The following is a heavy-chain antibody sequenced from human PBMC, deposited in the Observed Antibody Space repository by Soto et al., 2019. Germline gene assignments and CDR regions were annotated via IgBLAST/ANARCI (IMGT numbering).Heavy chain of an antibody. CDR1: GFTFSSYS. J-gene: IGHJ4*02. CDR3: ARDLPGPLMITFGGVIVSPPDY. CDR2: ISSSSSTI. V-gene: IGHV3-48*01. D-gene: IGHD3-16*02. Sequence: PGGSLSLSCAASGFTFSSYSMNWVRQAPGKGLGWVSYISSSSSTIYYADSVKGRFTISRDNAKNSLYLQMNSLRAEDTAVYYCARDLPGPLMITFGGVIVSPPDYWGQGTLVTVSS.